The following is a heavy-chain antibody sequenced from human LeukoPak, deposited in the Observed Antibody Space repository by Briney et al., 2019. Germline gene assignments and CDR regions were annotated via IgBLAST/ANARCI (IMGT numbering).Heavy chain of an antibody. D-gene: IGHD2-15*01. CDR3: ARTQNYEVAATFNYFDY. J-gene: IGHJ4*02. V-gene: IGHV6-1*01. CDR2: TYYRSKWYN. Sequence: SQTLSLTCAISGDSVSNNSAAWNWLRQSPSRGLEWLGSTYYRSKWYNDYAVSVKSQITINPDTSKNQFSLQLNSVTPEDTAVYYCARTQNYEVAATFNYFDYWGQGTLVTVSS. CDR1: GDSVSNNSAA.